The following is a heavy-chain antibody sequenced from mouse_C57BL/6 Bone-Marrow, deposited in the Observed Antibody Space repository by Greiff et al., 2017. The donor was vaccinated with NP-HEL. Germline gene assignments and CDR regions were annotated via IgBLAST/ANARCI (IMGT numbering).Heavy chain of an antibody. Sequence: QVQLKQSGAELARPGASVKLSCKASGYTFTSYGISWVKQRTGQGLEWIGEIYPRSGNTYYNEKFKGKATLTADKSSSTAYMELRSLTSEESAVFYCAGRGVLRRYAMGYWDQGTSITVSS. CDR2: IYPRSGNT. CDR1: GYTFTSYG. V-gene: IGHV1-81*01. D-gene: IGHD1-1*01. CDR3: AGRGVLRRYAMGY. J-gene: IGHJ4*01.